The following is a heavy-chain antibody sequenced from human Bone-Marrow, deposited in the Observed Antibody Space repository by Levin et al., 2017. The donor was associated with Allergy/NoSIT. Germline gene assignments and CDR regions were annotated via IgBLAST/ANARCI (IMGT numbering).Heavy chain of an antibody. CDR2: IYYSGNT. J-gene: IGHJ4*02. D-gene: IGHD5-12*01. CDR1: GGSISGGGYY. Sequence: PSETLSLTCTVSGGSISGGGYYWSWIRQHPGKGLEWIGYIYYSGNTYYNPSLKSRVIISVVTSKNQLSLKLTSVTVADTDVYYCERFNGYDFDYWGQGTLVTVSS. V-gene: IGHV4-31*03. CDR3: ERFNGYDFDY.